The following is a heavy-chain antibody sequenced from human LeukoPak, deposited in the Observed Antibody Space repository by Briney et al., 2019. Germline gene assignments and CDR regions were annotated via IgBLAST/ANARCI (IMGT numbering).Heavy chain of an antibody. V-gene: IGHV4-59*01. J-gene: IGHJ4*02. D-gene: IGHD1-1*01. CDR1: GGSISSYY. CDR2: IYYSGST. Sequence: SETLSLTCTVSGGSISSYYWSWIRQRPGKGLEWIGYIYYSGSTNYNPSLKSRVTISVDTSKNQFSLKLSSVTAADTAVYYCARSRPLEPPDWGQGTLVTVSS. CDR3: ARSRPLEPPD.